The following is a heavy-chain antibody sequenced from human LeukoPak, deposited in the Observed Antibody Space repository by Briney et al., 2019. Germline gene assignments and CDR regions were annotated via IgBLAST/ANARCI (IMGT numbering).Heavy chain of an antibody. CDR1: GYSFTSYW. D-gene: IGHD1-1*01. CDR3: VRGSSLSGSIFDY. CDR2: IYPGDADT. Sequence: GESLKISCKGSGYSFTSYWIGWVRQMPGKGLEWMAIIYPGDADTRYNPSFQGQVTISADKSISTAYLQWSSLRASDTAMYYCVRGSSLSGSIFDYWGQGTLVTVSS. V-gene: IGHV5-51*01. J-gene: IGHJ4*02.